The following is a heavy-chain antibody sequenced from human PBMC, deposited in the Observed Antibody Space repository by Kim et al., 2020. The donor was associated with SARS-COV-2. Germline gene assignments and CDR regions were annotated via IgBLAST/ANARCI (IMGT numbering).Heavy chain of an antibody. V-gene: IGHV4-31*03. CDR3: ARAPTIIMIVIGWFDP. D-gene: IGHD3-22*01. J-gene: IGHJ5*02. CDR2: IYYSGST. Sequence: SETLSLTCTVSGGSISSGGYYWSWIRQHPGKGLEWIGYIYYSGSTYYNPSLKSRVTISVDTSKNQFSLKLSSVTAADTAVYYCARAPTIIMIVIGWFDPWGQGTLVTVSS. CDR1: GGSISSGGYY.